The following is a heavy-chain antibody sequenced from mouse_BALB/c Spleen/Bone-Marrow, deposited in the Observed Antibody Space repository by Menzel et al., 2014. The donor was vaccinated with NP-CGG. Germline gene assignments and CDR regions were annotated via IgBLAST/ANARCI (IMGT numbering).Heavy chain of an antibody. V-gene: IGHV1S81*02. CDR2: INPSNGGT. CDR1: GYTFTSYY. CDR3: TRSGTSWLRRSWYFDV. D-gene: IGHD2-2*01. J-gene: IGHJ1*01. Sequence: QVQLQQSGAELVKPGASVKSSCEASGYTFTSYYMYWVKQRPGQGLEWIGEINPSNGGTNFNEKFKSKATLTVDKSSSTAYMQLSSLTSEDSAVYYCTRSGTSWLRRSWYFDVWGAGTTVTVSS.